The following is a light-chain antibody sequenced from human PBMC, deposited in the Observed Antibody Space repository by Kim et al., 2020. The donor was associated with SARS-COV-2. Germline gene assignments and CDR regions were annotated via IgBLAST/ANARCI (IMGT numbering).Light chain of an antibody. J-gene: IGLJ3*02. V-gene: IGLV2-14*03. CDR2: NVS. Sequence: GQSITISCTGTSSDVGGYNYVSWYQQHPGKVPKLIIYNVSVRPSGVSSRFSGSTSGNTASLTISGLQAEDEAAYYCSSYTASSTLVFGGGTQLTVL. CDR3: SSYTASSTLV. CDR1: SSDVGGYNY.